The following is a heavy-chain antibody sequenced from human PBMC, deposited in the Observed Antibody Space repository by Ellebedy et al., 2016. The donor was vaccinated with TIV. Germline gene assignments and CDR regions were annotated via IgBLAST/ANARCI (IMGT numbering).Heavy chain of an antibody. CDR2: IVVGSGNT. Sequence: SVKVSXXVSGFTFTSSAVQWVRQARGQRLEWIGWIVVGSGNTNYAQKFQERVTITRDMSTSTAYMELSSLRSEDTAVYYCASGSSNWYFGYWGQGTLVTVSS. CDR1: GFTFTSSA. J-gene: IGHJ4*02. D-gene: IGHD6-13*01. CDR3: ASGSSNWYFGY. V-gene: IGHV1-58*01.